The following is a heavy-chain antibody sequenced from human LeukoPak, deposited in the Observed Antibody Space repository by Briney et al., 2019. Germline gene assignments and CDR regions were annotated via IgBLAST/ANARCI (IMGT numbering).Heavy chain of an antibody. Sequence: PGGSLRLSCAASGFTVSSNYMSWVRQAPGKGLEWVSVIYSGGSTYYADSVKGRFTISRDNSKNTLYLRMNSLRAEDTAVYYCARVIAAATDYWGQGTLVTVSS. CDR1: GFTVSSNY. V-gene: IGHV3-53*01. J-gene: IGHJ4*02. CDR2: IYSGGST. CDR3: ARVIAAATDY. D-gene: IGHD6-13*01.